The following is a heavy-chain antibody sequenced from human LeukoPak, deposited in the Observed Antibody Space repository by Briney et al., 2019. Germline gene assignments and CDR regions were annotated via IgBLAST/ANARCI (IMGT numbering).Heavy chain of an antibody. CDR2: IKSDGST. V-gene: IGHV3-74*01. Sequence: GGSLRLSCAASGFTFSSYWMHWVRQAPGKGLVWVSRIKSDGSTNYADSVKGRFTISRNNAKNTLYLQMNSLRAEDTAVYYCTRDRPIDYWGQGTLVTVSS. J-gene: IGHJ4*02. CDR1: GFTFSSYW. CDR3: TRDRPIDY.